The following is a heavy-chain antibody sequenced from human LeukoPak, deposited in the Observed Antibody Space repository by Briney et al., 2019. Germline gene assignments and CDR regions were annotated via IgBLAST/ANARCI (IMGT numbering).Heavy chain of an antibody. CDR1: GGSFSGYY. J-gene: IGHJ4*02. Sequence: SETLSLTCVVYGGSFSGYYWSWIRQPPGKGLEWIGEINHSGSTNYNPSLKSRVTISVDTSKNQFSLKLSSVTAADTAVYYCARSLNSYGYGYFDYWGQGTLVTVSS. V-gene: IGHV4-34*01. CDR2: INHSGST. D-gene: IGHD5-18*01. CDR3: ARSLNSYGYGYFDY.